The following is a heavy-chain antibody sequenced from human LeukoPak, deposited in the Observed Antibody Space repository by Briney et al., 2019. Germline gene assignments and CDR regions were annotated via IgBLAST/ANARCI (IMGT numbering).Heavy chain of an antibody. CDR3: ARGAGAAMVTPDY. V-gene: IGHV1-2*02. CDR2: INPNSGGT. Sequence: ASVKVSCKASGYTFTDYYMHWVRHAPGQGLEWMGWINPNSGGTNYAQKFQGRVTMTRDTSISTAYMELSRLRSDDTAVYYCARGAGAAMVTPDYWGQGTLVTVSS. J-gene: IGHJ4*02. CDR1: GYTFTDYY. D-gene: IGHD5-18*01.